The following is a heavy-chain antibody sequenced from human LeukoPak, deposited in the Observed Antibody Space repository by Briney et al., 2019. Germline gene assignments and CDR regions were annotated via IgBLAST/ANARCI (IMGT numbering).Heavy chain of an antibody. Sequence: GRSLRLSCAASGFTFSSYGMHWVRQAPGKGLEWVAVISYDGSNKYYADSVKGRFTISRDNSKNTLYLQMNSLRAEDTAVYYCAKDGRYSSGWNYYYYYYLDVWGKGTTVTVSS. D-gene: IGHD6-19*01. CDR3: AKDGRYSSGWNYYYYYYLDV. CDR2: ISYDGSNK. V-gene: IGHV3-30*18. J-gene: IGHJ6*03. CDR1: GFTFSSYG.